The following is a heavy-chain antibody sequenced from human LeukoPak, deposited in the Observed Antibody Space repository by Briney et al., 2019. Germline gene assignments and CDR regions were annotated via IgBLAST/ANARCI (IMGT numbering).Heavy chain of an antibody. CDR3: AREVHRSGSLGDY. CDR1: GSNFGNYY. CDR2: IKHDGNWK. V-gene: IGHV3-7*03. Sequence: GGSLRLSCAASGSNFGNYYVGWVRQAPGKGLEWVANIKHDGNWKFYADSVKGRFTVSRDNAEKSVYLHMSSLRAEDTAMYYCAREVHRSGSLGDYWGQGILVTVSS. D-gene: IGHD6-19*01. J-gene: IGHJ4*02.